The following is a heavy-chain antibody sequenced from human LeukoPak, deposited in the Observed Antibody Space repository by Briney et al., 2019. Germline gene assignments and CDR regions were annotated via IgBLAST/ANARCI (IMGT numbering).Heavy chain of an antibody. CDR2: IIPIFGTA. CDR1: GGTFSSYA. CDR3: ARVGKTGTPYYYYYMDV. D-gene: IGHD1-1*01. V-gene: IGHV1-69*13. J-gene: IGHJ6*03. Sequence: ASVKVSCKASGGTFSSYAISWVRQAPGQGLEWMGGIIPIFGTANYAQKFQGRVTITADESTSTAYMELSSLRSEDTAVYYCARVGKTGTPYYYYYMDVWGKGTTVTVSS.